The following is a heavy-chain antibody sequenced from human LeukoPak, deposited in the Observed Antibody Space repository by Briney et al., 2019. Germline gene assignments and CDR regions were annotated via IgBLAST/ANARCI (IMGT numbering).Heavy chain of an antibody. V-gene: IGHV3-7*04. Sequence: GGSLRLSCVVSGFIFNKNWMTWVRQAPGKGLERVAAINQDGSETYYVDSVKVRFTVSRDNAKNALYLQMDSLRAEDTAVYYCARAHVDIVATKTGRPYYFDYWGQGTLVTVSS. CDR1: GFIFNKNW. J-gene: IGHJ4*02. CDR2: INQDGSET. CDR3: ARAHVDIVATKTGRPYYFDY. D-gene: IGHD5-12*01.